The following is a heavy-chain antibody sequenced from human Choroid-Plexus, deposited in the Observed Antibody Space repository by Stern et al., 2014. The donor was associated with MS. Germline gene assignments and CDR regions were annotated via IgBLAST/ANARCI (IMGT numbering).Heavy chain of an antibody. CDR3: AKDRQYLTYFFDH. Sequence: QVQLVDSGGGVVQPGGPLRLSCGASGFTFGSCAMHWVRQAPGKGPEWVAGVSYDGGNNYYAASGMVRFTMSRDNSQNTLYMQMSSLRPEDTAVYYCAKDRQYLTYFFDHWGQGSLVTVSS. V-gene: IGHV3-30*18. CDR1: GFTFGSCA. D-gene: IGHD2/OR15-2a*01. CDR2: VSYDGGNN. J-gene: IGHJ5*02.